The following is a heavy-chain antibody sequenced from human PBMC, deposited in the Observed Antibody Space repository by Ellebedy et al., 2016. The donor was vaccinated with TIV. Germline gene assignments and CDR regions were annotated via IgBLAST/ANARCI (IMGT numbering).Heavy chain of an antibody. J-gene: IGHJ4*02. Sequence: PGGSLRLSCAASEFTFSYYAMHRVRQAPGKGLEWVAVISYDGSNKYYADSVKGRFTISRDNSKNTLYLQMNSLRAEDTAVYYCAKDQGGGGSWYLMDYWGQGTLVTVSS. CDR1: EFTFSYYA. CDR3: AKDQGGGGSWYLMDY. V-gene: IGHV3-30*04. D-gene: IGHD6-13*01. CDR2: ISYDGSNK.